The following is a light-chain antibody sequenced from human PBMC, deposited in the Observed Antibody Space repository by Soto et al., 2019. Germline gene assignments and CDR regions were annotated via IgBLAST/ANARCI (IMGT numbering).Light chain of an antibody. Sequence: EIVLTQSPGTLSLSPGERATLSCRASQSVSSSWLAWYQQKPGQAPRLLIYGASSRATGVPDRFSGSGSGTDFTLTISRLEPEDSAVFYCQQYGGPPWTFGQGTEVEIK. CDR1: QSVSSSW. V-gene: IGKV3-20*01. CDR2: GAS. CDR3: QQYGGPPWT. J-gene: IGKJ1*01.